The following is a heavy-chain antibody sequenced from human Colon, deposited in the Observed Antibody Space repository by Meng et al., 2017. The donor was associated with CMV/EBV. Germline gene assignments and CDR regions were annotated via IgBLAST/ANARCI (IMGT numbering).Heavy chain of an antibody. J-gene: IGHJ3*01. D-gene: IGHD3-22*01. CDR3: ARADSDSSGYYGPDF. CDR1: GYIFSGYY. V-gene: IGHV1-2*02. Sequence: ASVKVSCKASGYIFSGYYMHWVRQAPGQGLEWMGWINPNSGGTTYEPNFHGRVTLTRDTSISTVYMEVTRLTSDDTAMYYCARADSDSSGYYGPDFWGQGTMVTVSS. CDR2: INPNSGGT.